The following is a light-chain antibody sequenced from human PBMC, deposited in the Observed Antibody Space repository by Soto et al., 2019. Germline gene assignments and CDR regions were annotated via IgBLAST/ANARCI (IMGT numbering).Light chain of an antibody. CDR2: GAS. V-gene: IGKV3-20*01. CDR1: RSVSSSY. J-gene: IGKJ4*01. CDR3: QQYGSLPRLT. Sequence: EIVLKQSPGNLSLYPGERATLSCRASRSVSSSYLAWYQQKPGQAPRLLIYGASSRATGIPDRFSGSGSGTDFTLTISRLEPEDFAVYYCQQYGSLPRLTFGGGSKVDIK.